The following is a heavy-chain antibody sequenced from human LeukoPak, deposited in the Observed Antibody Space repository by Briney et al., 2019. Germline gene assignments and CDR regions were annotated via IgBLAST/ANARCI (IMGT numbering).Heavy chain of an antibody. Sequence: PGGFLRLSCAASGFTFSSYTMSWVRQAPGKGLEWVSYISSSGSATYHAGSVKGRFTISRDNAKNSLYLQLNNLRVEDTAVYYCARERGYTYSFDYWGQGTLVTVSS. J-gene: IGHJ4*02. CDR3: ARERGYTYSFDY. V-gene: IGHV3-48*01. CDR1: GFTFSSYT. D-gene: IGHD5-24*01. CDR2: ISSSGSAT.